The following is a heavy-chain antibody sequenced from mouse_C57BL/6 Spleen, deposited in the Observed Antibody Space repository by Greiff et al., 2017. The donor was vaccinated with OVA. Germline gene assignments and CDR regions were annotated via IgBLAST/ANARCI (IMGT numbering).Heavy chain of an antibody. CDR2: ISDGGSYT. Sequence: EVQGVESGGGLVKPGGSLKLSCAASGFTFSSYAMSWVRQTPEKRLEWVATISDGGSYTYYPDNVKGRITISRDNAKNNLYLQMSHLKSEDTAMYYCARVWDYWYFDVWGTGTTVTVSS. V-gene: IGHV5-4*01. D-gene: IGHD4-1*01. J-gene: IGHJ1*03. CDR3: ARVWDYWYFDV. CDR1: GFTFSSYA.